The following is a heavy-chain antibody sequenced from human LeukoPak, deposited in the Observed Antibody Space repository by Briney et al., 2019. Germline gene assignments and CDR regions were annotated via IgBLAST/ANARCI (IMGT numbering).Heavy chain of an antibody. CDR3: TRDMPPHYYYSSGSRPPRYYTYGMDV. V-gene: IGHV3-43*02. CDR2: VSGVGDRK. Sequence: RGPLTLSRAASAFTFVVNAMHWGSKAPRKERGWVSLVSGVGDRKYYVDSVKSRFTISRDNITVSLYPQIKSLRTEDTALYYCTRDMPPHYYYSSGSRPPRYYTYGMDVWGQGTTVTVSS. CDR1: AFTFVVNA. J-gene: IGHJ6*01. D-gene: IGHD3-10*01.